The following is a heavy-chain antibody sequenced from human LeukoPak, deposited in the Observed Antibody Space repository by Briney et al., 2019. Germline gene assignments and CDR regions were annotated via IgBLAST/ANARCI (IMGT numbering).Heavy chain of an antibody. CDR3: AKVARSTLLYYFDY. Sequence: GGSLGLSCAASGFTFSSYAMSWVRQAPGKGLEWVSGISGSGGSTYYADAVKGRFTISRDNSKNTLYLQMNSLRAEDTAVYYCAKVARSTLLYYFDYWGQGTLVTVSS. CDR1: GFTFSSYA. V-gene: IGHV3-23*01. J-gene: IGHJ4*02. CDR2: ISGSGGST.